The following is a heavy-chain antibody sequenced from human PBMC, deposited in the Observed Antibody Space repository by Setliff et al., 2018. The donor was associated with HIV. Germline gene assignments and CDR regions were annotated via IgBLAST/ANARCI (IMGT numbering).Heavy chain of an antibody. J-gene: IGHJ4*02. CDR1: GFTFWSHS. CDR2: ISRGGDSI. Sequence: GGSLRLSCAASGFTFWSHSMLWVRQAPGKGLQWVAYISRGGDSIFYEDSVKGRFTISRDNARNSLYLQMNSLTVEDTGVYYCVRAGSYRFDYWGQGTLVTVSS. CDR3: VRAGSYRFDY. D-gene: IGHD3-10*01. V-gene: IGHV3-48*01.